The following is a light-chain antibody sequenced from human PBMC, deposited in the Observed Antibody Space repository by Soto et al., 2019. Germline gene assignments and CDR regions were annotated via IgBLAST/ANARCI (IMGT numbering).Light chain of an antibody. CDR2: GAS. V-gene: IGKV3-15*01. CDR1: QSVSSN. CDR3: QQYGSSRRT. Sequence: EIVMTQSPATLSVSPWERATLSCRASQSVSSNLAWYQQKPGQAPRLLIYGASTRATGIPARFSGSGSGTEFTLTISRREPADFAVYYCQQYGSSRRTFGQGTKVDIK. J-gene: IGKJ1*01.